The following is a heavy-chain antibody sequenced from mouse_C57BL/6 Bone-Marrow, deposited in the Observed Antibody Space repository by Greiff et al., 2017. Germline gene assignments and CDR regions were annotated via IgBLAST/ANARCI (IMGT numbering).Heavy chain of an antibody. J-gene: IGHJ1*03. D-gene: IGHD2-1*01. CDR3: ARWGYYGNYVSYWYFDV. CDR1: GYTFTDYT. CDR2: IYPRDGST. V-gene: IGHV1-78*01. Sequence: QVQLQQSDAELVKPGASVKISCKVSGYTFTDYTIHWMKQRPEQGLEWIGYIYPRDGSTKYNEKFKGKATLTADKSSSTAYMQLNSLTSEDSAVYFCARWGYYGNYVSYWYFDVWGTGTTVTVSS.